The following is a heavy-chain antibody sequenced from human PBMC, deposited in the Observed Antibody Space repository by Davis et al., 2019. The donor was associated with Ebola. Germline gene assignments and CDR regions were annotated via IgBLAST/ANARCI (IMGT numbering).Heavy chain of an antibody. Sequence: GGSLRLSCKGSGYSFTSYWIAWVRQMPGKGLEWMGIIYPGDSDTRYSPSFRGQVTISVDKSISTAYLQWSSLKASDTAIYYCARRGYNSALWGMDVWGTGTTVTVSS. V-gene: IGHV5-51*01. J-gene: IGHJ6*04. CDR3: ARRGYNSALWGMDV. CDR2: IYPGDSDT. D-gene: IGHD1-1*01. CDR1: GYSFTSYW.